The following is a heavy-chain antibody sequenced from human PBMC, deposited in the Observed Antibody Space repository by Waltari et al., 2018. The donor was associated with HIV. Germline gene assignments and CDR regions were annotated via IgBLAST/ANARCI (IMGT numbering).Heavy chain of an antibody. Sequence: QVQLVQSGAEVKRPGSSVKVSCKASGGTFSSYAISWVRQAHGQGLKWMGGIIPMYGTVNYGQRCQGSATMTADESTSTVYMGLSSLRSEDTAVYYCARGYDFGSGTGWFDPWGQGTLVTVSS. V-gene: IGHV1-69*12. CDR3: ARGYDFGSGTGWFDP. CDR2: IIPMYGTV. D-gene: IGHD3-3*01. CDR1: GGTFSSYA. J-gene: IGHJ5*02.